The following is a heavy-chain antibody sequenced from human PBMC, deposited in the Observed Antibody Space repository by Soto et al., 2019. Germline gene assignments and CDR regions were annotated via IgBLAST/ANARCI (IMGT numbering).Heavy chain of an antibody. V-gene: IGHV1-18*01. Sequence: ASVKVSCKASGYTVTSYGISWVRQAPGQGLEWMGWISAYNGNTNYAQKLQGRVTMTTDTSTSTAYMELRSLRSDDTAVYYCARGVAAAGTEYFDYWGQGTLVTVSS. J-gene: IGHJ4*02. D-gene: IGHD6-13*01. CDR3: ARGVAAAGTEYFDY. CDR2: ISAYNGNT. CDR1: GYTVTSYG.